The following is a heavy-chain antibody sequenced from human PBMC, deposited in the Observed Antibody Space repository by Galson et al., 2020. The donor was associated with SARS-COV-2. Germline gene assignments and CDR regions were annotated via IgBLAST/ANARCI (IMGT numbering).Heavy chain of an antibody. V-gene: IGHV3-11*06. CDR2: ISSSSSYT. D-gene: IGHD2-21*01. J-gene: IGHJ4*02. CDR3: ARGSHCINGICKGDHFDL. CDR1: GFTLSDYY. Sequence: SCEASGFTLSDYYMNWIRQAPGKGLEWVSYISSSSSYTNYADSVKGRFTISKDSAKKSLYLQMSSLRAEDTAVYYCARGSHCINGICKGDHFDLWGQGTLVSVSS.